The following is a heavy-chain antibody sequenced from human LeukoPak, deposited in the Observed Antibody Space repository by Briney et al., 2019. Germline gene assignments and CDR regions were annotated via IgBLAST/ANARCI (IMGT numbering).Heavy chain of an antibody. J-gene: IGHJ4*02. Sequence: PGGSLRLSCAASGFTFSSYAMHWVRQAPGKGLEWVAVISYDGSNKYYADSVKGRFTISRDNSKNTLYLQMNSLRAEDTAVYYCARADDYANFDYWGQGTLVTVSS. CDR2: ISYDGSNK. CDR1: GFTFSSYA. D-gene: IGHD4-17*01. CDR3: ARADDYANFDY. V-gene: IGHV3-30*04.